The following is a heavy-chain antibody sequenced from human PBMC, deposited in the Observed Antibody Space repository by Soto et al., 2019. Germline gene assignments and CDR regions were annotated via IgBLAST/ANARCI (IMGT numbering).Heavy chain of an antibody. D-gene: IGHD2-21*01. Sequence: GGSLRLSCAASGFTYSKHAMTWVRQAPGKGLEWVATISGNGGRTYYADSVTGRFIISRDNSRNLVHLQMNSLRVGDTALYLCARDAYNGIVRPLYFDFWGQGDQVTVSS. V-gene: IGHV3-23*01. J-gene: IGHJ4*02. CDR1: GFTYSKHA. CDR2: ISGNGGRT. CDR3: ARDAYNGIVRPLYFDF.